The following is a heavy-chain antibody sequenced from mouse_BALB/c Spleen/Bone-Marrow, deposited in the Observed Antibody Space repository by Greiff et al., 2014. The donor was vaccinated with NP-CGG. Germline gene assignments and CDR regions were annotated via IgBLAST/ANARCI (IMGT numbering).Heavy chain of an antibody. CDR1: GFTFSGYA. CDR2: ISSGGST. CDR3: ARRKTTILTTFYWYFDV. Sequence: EVQLVESGGGLVKPGGSLKPSCAASGFTFSGYAMSWVRQTPEKRLEWVASISSGGSTFYPDSVKGRFTISRDNARNILYLQMSSLRSEDTAMYYCARRKTTILTTFYWYFDVWGAGTTVTVSS. D-gene: IGHD2-5*01. V-gene: IGHV5-6-5*01. J-gene: IGHJ1*01.